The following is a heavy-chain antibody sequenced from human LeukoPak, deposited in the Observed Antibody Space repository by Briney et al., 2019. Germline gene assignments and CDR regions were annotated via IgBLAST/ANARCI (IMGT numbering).Heavy chain of an antibody. CDR2: FDPEDGET. Sequence: ASVKVSCKVSGYTLTELSMHWVRQAPGKGLEWMGGFDPEDGETIYAQKFQGRVTMTEDTSTDTAYMELSSLRSEDTAVYYCATRIGLWFGEEGNYWGQGTLVTVSS. CDR3: ATRIGLWFGEEGNY. V-gene: IGHV1-24*01. CDR1: GYTLTELS. D-gene: IGHD3-10*01. J-gene: IGHJ4*02.